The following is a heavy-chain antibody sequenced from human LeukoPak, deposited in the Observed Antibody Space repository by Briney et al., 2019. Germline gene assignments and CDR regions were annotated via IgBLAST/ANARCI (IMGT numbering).Heavy chain of an antibody. Sequence: ASVKVSCKASGYTFTSYAMHWVRQAPGQRLEWMGWINAGNGNTKYSQKFQGRVTITRDTSASTAYMELSSLRSEGTAVYYCARGIAAAGTNNWFDPWGQGTLVTVSS. J-gene: IGHJ5*02. CDR2: INAGNGNT. V-gene: IGHV1-3*01. CDR1: GYTFTSYA. CDR3: ARGIAAAGTNNWFDP. D-gene: IGHD6-13*01.